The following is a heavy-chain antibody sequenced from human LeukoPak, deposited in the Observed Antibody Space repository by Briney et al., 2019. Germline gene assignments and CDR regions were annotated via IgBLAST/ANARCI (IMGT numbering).Heavy chain of an antibody. J-gene: IGHJ4*02. Sequence: GGSLRLSCAASEFTLRTYWMSWVRQAPGKGLEWVANIKQDGSEKYYVDSVKGRFTISRDNAKNSLYLQMSSLRAEDTAVYYCARDPGYISSCFDYWGQGTLVTVSS. V-gene: IGHV3-7*01. CDR3: ARDPGYISSCFDY. CDR1: EFTLRTYW. CDR2: IKQDGSEK. D-gene: IGHD6-13*01.